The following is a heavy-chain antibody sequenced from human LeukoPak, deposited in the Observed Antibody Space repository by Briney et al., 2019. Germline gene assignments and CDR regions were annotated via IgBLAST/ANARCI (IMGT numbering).Heavy chain of an antibody. Sequence: PGGSLRLSCAAYGFTFDDYAMHWVRQAPGKGLEWVSGISWISGTIGYADSVKGRFTISRDNAKNSLYLQMNSLRAEDTALYYCAKAWGGSSQWYFDFWGRGTLVTVSS. D-gene: IGHD1-26*01. V-gene: IGHV3-9*01. CDR1: GFTFDDYA. CDR2: ISWISGTI. CDR3: AKAWGGSSQWYFDF. J-gene: IGHJ2*01.